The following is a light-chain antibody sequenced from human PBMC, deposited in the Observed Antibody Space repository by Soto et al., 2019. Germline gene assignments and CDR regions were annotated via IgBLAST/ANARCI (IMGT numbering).Light chain of an antibody. CDR1: QSVGNH. V-gene: IGKV3-11*01. Sequence: IVLTQSPATLSLSPGERATLSCRASQSVGNHLAWYQQRPGQAPRLLIYDASNRATGVPARFSGFGSGTDFTLIISSLEPEDSAVYYWQHRDDWPPGATFGGGTKVEIK. CDR2: DAS. J-gene: IGKJ4*01. CDR3: QHRDDWPPGAT.